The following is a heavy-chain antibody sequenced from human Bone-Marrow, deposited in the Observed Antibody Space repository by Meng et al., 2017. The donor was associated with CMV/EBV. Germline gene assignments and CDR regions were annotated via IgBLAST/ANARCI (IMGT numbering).Heavy chain of an antibody. CDR3: ARAGGNSIYWYFDL. CDR2: IKQDGSEK. J-gene: IGHJ2*01. CDR1: GFTFSNYW. Sequence: GGSLRLSCAGSGFTFSNYWMSWVRQAPGKGLEWVANIKQDGSEKYYVDSVKGRFTISRDNAKNSLYLQMNSLRAEDTAVYYCARAGGNSIYWYFDLWGRGTLVTVSS. V-gene: IGHV3-7*01. D-gene: IGHD4-23*01.